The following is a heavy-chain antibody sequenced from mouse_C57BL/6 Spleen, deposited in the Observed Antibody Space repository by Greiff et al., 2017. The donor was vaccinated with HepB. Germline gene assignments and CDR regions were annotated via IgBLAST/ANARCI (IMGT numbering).Heavy chain of an antibody. Sequence: VQLQQSGPELVKPGASVKISCKASGYSFTGYYMNWVKQSPEKSLEWIGEINPSTGGTTYNQKFKAKATLTVDKSSSTAYMQLKSLTSEDSAVYYCARGGYYGNPHAMDYWGQGTSVTVSS. J-gene: IGHJ4*01. CDR2: INPSTGGT. CDR1: GYSFTGYY. D-gene: IGHD2-1*01. CDR3: ARGGYYGNPHAMDY. V-gene: IGHV1-42*01.